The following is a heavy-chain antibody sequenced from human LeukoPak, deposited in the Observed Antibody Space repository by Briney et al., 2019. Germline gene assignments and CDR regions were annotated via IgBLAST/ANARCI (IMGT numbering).Heavy chain of an antibody. CDR2: IYYSGST. Sequence: PSETLSFTCTVSGGSISSYYWSWIRQPPGKGLEWIGYIYYSGSTNYNPSLKSRVTISVDTSKNQFSLKLSSVTAADTAVYYCAGGTTVTTVSCDYWGQGTLVTVSS. D-gene: IGHD4-17*01. J-gene: IGHJ4*02. CDR1: GGSISSYY. CDR3: AGGTTVTTVSCDY. V-gene: IGHV4-59*08.